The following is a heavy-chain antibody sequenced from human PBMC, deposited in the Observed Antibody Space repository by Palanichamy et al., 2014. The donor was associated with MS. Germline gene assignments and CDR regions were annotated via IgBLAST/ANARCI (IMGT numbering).Heavy chain of an antibody. J-gene: IGHJ6*02. V-gene: IGHV3-33*01. CDR2: IWYDGSNK. CDR1: GFTFSSYG. D-gene: IGHD3-10*01. CDR3: ARDRSYYGSGSHETLYYYYGMDV. Sequence: QLVESGGGVVQPGRSLRLSCAASGFTFSSYGMHWVRQAPGKGLEWVAVIWYDGSNKYYADSVKGRFIISRDNSKNTLYLQMNSLRAEDTAVYYCARDRSYYGSGSHETLYYYYGMDVWGQGTTVTVSS.